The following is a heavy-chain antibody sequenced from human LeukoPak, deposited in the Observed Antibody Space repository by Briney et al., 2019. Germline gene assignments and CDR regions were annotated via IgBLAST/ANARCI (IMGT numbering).Heavy chain of an antibody. Sequence: ASVKVSCKASGYTFTCYYMHWVRQAPGQGLEWMGRINPNSGGTNYAQKFQGRVTMTRDTSISTAYMELSRLRSDDTAVYYCARTDSMYDSSGYGVDYWGQGTLVTVSS. CDR3: ARTDSMYDSSGYGVDY. V-gene: IGHV1-2*06. D-gene: IGHD3-22*01. CDR2: INPNSGGT. J-gene: IGHJ4*02. CDR1: GYTFTCYY.